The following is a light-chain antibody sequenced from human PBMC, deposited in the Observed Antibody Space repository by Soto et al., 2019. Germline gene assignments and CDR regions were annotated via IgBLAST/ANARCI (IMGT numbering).Light chain of an antibody. Sequence: QSALTQPPSASGTPGQSLTICCAGSSSNIGSHYVYWYQHLPGTAPKLLIFRDGQRPSGVPDRFFGSKSGTSASLAISGLRSEDEAHYYCAVWDASLTGWVFGGGTKVTV. J-gene: IGLJ3*02. CDR1: SSNIGSHY. CDR3: AVWDASLTGWV. V-gene: IGLV1-47*01. CDR2: RDG.